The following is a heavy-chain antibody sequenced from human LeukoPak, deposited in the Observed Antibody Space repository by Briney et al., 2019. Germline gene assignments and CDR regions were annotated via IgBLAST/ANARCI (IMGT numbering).Heavy chain of an antibody. J-gene: IGHJ4*02. CDR2: ISYDGSNK. Sequence: GGSLRLSCAASGFTFSSYAMHWVRQAPGKGLEWVAVISYDGSNKYYADSVKGRFTISRDNSKNTLYLQMNSLRAEDTAVYYCARDDDYGDYFDYWGQGTLVTVSS. D-gene: IGHD4-17*01. V-gene: IGHV3-30*04. CDR3: ARDDDYGDYFDY. CDR1: GFTFSSYA.